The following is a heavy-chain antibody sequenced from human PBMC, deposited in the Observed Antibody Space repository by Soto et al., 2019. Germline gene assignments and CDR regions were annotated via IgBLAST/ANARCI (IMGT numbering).Heavy chain of an antibody. D-gene: IGHD3-10*01. Sequence: GESLKISCKGSGYSFTSYWIGWVRQMPGKGLEWMGIIYPGDSDTRYSPSFQGQVTISADKSISTAYLQWSSLKASDTAMYYCARLRFGEFTLKLSYGMDVWGQGTTVTVSS. CDR1: GYSFTSYW. J-gene: IGHJ6*02. V-gene: IGHV5-51*01. CDR2: IYPGDSDT. CDR3: ARLRFGEFTLKLSYGMDV.